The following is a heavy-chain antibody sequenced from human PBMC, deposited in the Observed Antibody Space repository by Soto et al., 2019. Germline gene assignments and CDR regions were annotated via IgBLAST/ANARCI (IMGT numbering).Heavy chain of an antibody. CDR1: GFTFGNYW. CDR3: ARDVSPGSSGYYVDAFDI. J-gene: IGHJ3*02. Sequence: EVQLVESGGGLVQPGGSLRLSCAASGFTFGNYWMTWVRQAPGKGLEWVANIKGDGSAKSYLDSVRGRFTVSRDNAENSLFLQRNILRAEDTALYYCARDVSPGSSGYYVDAFDIWGQGTMVTVS. V-gene: IGHV3-7*05. D-gene: IGHD6-25*01. CDR2: IKGDGSAK.